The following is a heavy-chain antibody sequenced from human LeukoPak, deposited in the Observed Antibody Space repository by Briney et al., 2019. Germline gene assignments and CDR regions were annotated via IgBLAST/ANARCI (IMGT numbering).Heavy chain of an antibody. CDR1: GGSISSGGYY. J-gene: IGHJ4*02. V-gene: IGHV4-30-2*01. CDR2: IYHSGST. Sequence: SQTLSLTCTVSGGSISSGGYYWSWIRQPPGKGLEWIGYIYHSGSTYYNPSLKSRVTISVDRSKNQFSLKLSSVTAADTAVYYCARPSRDAGHSSSWYDYWGQGTLVTVSS. D-gene: IGHD6-13*01. CDR3: ARPSRDAGHSSSWYDY.